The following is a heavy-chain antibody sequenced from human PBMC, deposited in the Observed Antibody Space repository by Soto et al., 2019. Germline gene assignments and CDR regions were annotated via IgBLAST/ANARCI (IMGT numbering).Heavy chain of an antibody. D-gene: IGHD3-3*01. Sequence: DVQLVESGGDLVKPGGSLRLSCAASGFAFSDASMSWVRQAPGKGLEWVGRIKTKSSGGTTDYAAPVKGRFTISRDDSQHTVYLQMDRLKAEDTAVYSCTPLASGHYGYDFWGQGTLVTVSS. V-gene: IGHV3-15*01. J-gene: IGHJ4*02. CDR3: TPLASGHYGYDF. CDR2: IKTKSSGGTT. CDR1: GFAFSDAS.